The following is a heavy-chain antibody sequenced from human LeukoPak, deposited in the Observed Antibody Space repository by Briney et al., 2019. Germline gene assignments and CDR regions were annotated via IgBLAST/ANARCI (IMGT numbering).Heavy chain of an antibody. CDR3: GRDGSSRPPDY. CDR2: IYGGGTT. D-gene: IGHD6-13*01. CDR1: GFTVSSNY. V-gene: IGHV3-53*01. J-gene: IGHJ4*02. Sequence: PGGSLRLSCAASGFTVSSNYISWVRQAPGKGLEWVSVIYGGGTTSYADSVKGRFTISRDNSKNTVYLQMNSLRADDTAVYYCGRDGSSRPPDYWGQGTLVAVSS.